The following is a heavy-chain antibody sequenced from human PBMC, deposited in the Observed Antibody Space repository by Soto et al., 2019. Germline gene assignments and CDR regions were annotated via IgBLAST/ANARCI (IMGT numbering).Heavy chain of an antibody. V-gene: IGHV3-33*01. J-gene: IGHJ4*02. CDR1: GFTFSSYG. Sequence: VGSLRLSCAASGFTFSSYGMHWVRQAPGKGLEWVAVIWYDGSNKYYADSVKGRFTISRDNSKNTLYLQMNSLRAEDTAVYYCARDPGYSYNARFDYWGQGTLVTVSS. D-gene: IGHD5-18*01. CDR3: ARDPGYSYNARFDY. CDR2: IWYDGSNK.